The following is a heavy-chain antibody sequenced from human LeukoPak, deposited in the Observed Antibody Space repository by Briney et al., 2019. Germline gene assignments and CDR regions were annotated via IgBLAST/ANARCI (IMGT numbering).Heavy chain of an antibody. CDR1: GFTFSSYN. CDR2: ISSSSSTI. CDR3: ARDSPPAGDY. Sequence: GGSLRLSCAASGFTFSSYNMNWVRQAPGKGLEWVSYISSSSSTIYYADSVKGRFTISRDNSKNTLYLQMNSLRAEDTAVYYCARDSPPAGDYWGQGTLVTVSS. V-gene: IGHV3-48*01. J-gene: IGHJ4*02.